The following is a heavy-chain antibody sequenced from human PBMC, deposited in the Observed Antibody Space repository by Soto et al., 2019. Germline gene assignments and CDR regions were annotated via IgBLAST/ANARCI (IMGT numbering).Heavy chain of an antibody. D-gene: IGHD3-22*01. CDR2: ISGSGGST. Sequence: GGSLRLSCAASGFTFSSYAMSWVRQAPGKGLEWVSAISGSGGSTYYADSVKGRFTISRGNSKNTLYLQMNSLRAEDTAVYYCAKYYYDSSGYVSPIDAFDIWGQGTMVTVSS. V-gene: IGHV3-23*01. CDR1: GFTFSSYA. J-gene: IGHJ3*02. CDR3: AKYYYDSSGYVSPIDAFDI.